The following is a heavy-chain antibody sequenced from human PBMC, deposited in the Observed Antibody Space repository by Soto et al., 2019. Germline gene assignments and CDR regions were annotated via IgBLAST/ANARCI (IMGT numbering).Heavy chain of an antibody. CDR3: ARVRPHILTGYYSRRSCWFEP. V-gene: IGHV4-39*07. J-gene: IGHJ5*02. Sequence: SETLSLTCTVSGHSLSSSKYYWGWIRQPPGKGLEWIGEINYSGSTNYNPSLKSRVTISVDTSKNQFSLKLSSVTAADTAVYYCARVRPHILTGYYSRRSCWFEPWGQGTLVTVSS. D-gene: IGHD3-9*01. CDR2: INYSGST. CDR1: GHSLSSSKYY.